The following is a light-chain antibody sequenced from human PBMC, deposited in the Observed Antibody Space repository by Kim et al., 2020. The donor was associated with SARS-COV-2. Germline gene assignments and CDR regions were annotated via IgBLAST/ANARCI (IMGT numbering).Light chain of an antibody. J-gene: IGLJ3*02. CDR2: DTR. V-gene: IGLV7-46*01. CDR1: TGAVTSGHY. Sequence: GTVTLTCGSSTGAVTSGHYPSWFQQKPGQAPRTLIYDTRKKQSWTPARFSGSLLGGKAALTLSGALPEDEAEYYCLLSYSGARPWVFGGGTKLTVL. CDR3: LLSYSGARPWV.